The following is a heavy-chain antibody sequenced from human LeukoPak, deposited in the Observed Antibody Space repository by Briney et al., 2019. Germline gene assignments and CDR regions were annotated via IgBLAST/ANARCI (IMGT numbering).Heavy chain of an antibody. CDR2: IGRDVSST. J-gene: IGHJ2*01. Sequence: GGSLRLSCAASGFTFSRYDLSWVRQAPGKGLECVSTIGRDVSSTYYADSVKGRFTISRDNSKSILYLQMNSLRAEDTAVYYCAKISLYDFWSGYYKPYWYFDLWGRGTLVTVSS. CDR1: GFTFSRYD. CDR3: AKISLYDFWSGYYKPYWYFDL. V-gene: IGHV3-23*05. D-gene: IGHD3-3*01.